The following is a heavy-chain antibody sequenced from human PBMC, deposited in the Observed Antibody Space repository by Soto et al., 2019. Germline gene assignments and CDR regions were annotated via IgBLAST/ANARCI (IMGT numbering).Heavy chain of an antibody. Sequence: QITLKESGPTLVRPTQTLTLPCTFSGFSLSTSGLGVGWIRQPPGKALEWLALIYWNDDKRYSPYLKARLTITKDTSKNQVVRTMTNMDPVDTATYYCAHRPSGWYLFDYWGQGTLVTVSS. CDR1: GFSLSTSGLG. D-gene: IGHD6-19*01. J-gene: IGHJ4*02. CDR2: IYWNDDK. CDR3: AHRPSGWYLFDY. V-gene: IGHV2-5*01.